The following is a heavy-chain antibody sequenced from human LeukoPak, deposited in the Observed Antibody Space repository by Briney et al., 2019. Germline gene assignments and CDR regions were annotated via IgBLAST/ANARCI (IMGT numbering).Heavy chain of an antibody. Sequence: PGGSLRLSCAASGFTVSNNYLSWVRQAPGKGLEWVSAIYGDDSTYYTDSVKGRFTISRDSSKNTVYLQMNSLRAEDTAVYYCARSHYETSGSPHYFDYWGQGTLVTVSS. J-gene: IGHJ4*02. CDR1: GFTVSNNY. V-gene: IGHV3-53*01. D-gene: IGHD3-22*01. CDR2: IYGDDST. CDR3: ARSHYETSGSPHYFDY.